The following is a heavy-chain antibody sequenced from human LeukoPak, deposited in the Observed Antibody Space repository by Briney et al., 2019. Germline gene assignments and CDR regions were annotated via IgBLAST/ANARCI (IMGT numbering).Heavy chain of an antibody. J-gene: IGHJ4*02. CDR3: ARDVLLWFGELFEGNYFDY. CDR1: GGSISSYY. V-gene: IGHV4-4*07. Sequence: PSETLSLTCTVSGGSISSYYWSWIRQPAGKGLEWIGRIYTSGSTNYNPSLKSRVTTSVDTSKNQFSLKLSSVTAADTAVYYCARDVLLWFGELFEGNYFDYWGQGTLVTVSS. D-gene: IGHD3-10*01. CDR2: IYTSGST.